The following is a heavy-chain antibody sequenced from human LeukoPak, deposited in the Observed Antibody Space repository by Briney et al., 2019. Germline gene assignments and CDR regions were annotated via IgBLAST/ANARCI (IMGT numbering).Heavy chain of an antibody. Sequence: GGSLSLSCVASGYTFSSYGMHWVRQAPGKGLERVAVIWYDGSVQYYADSVKGRFTISRDNSKNTLHLQMNSLRAEDTAVYYCARVAGLRRPMDVWGQGTTVTVAS. CDR3: ARVAGLRRPMDV. D-gene: IGHD2-15*01. V-gene: IGHV3-33*01. J-gene: IGHJ6*02. CDR1: GYTFSSYG. CDR2: IWYDGSVQ.